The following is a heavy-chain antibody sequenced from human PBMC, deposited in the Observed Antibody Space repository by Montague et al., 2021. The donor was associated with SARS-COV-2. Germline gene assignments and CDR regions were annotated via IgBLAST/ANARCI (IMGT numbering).Heavy chain of an antibody. CDR3: ARGSVGGYYFDY. V-gene: IGHV3-33*01. J-gene: IGHJ4*02. D-gene: IGHD1-26*01. CDR2: IWYDGSNE. Sequence: LRLSCAASGFIFSGYGMHWVRQAPGKGLEWVAHIWYDGSNENYVDSVKGRFTISRDNFKNTLYLQMNSLRAEDTAIYYCARGSVGGYYFDYWGQGTLVTVSS. CDR1: GFIFSGYG.